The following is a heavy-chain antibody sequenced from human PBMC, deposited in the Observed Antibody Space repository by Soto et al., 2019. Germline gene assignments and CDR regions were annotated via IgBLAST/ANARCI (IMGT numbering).Heavy chain of an antibody. D-gene: IGHD2-15*01. Sequence: SETLSLTCSLSRGSLSGYYWSWVRQPPGKGLEWIGAISPSGATTYSASLESGASVSVDTTKNQTSLNQTSLPAAENAAYYCARAPKVSCSAQTRPDFWGQGSLGTVSP. CDR3: ARAPKVSCSAQTRPDF. CDR2: ISPSGAT. J-gene: IGHJ4*02. CDR1: RGSLSGYY. V-gene: IGHV4-34*01.